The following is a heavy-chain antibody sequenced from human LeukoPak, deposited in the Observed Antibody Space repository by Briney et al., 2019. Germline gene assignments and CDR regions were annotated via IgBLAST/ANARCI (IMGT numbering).Heavy chain of an antibody. CDR2: ISYDGSNK. J-gene: IGHJ4*02. CDR1: GFTFSSYA. D-gene: IGHD2-2*01. V-gene: IGHV3-30-3*01. CDR3: ARDAHDCSSTSCLIGRFDY. Sequence: PGRSLRLSCAASGFTFSSYAMHWVRQAPGKGLEWVAVISYDGSNKYYADSVKGRFTISRDNSKNTLYLQMNSLRAEDTAVYYCARDAHDCSSTSCLIGRFDYWGQGTLVTVSS.